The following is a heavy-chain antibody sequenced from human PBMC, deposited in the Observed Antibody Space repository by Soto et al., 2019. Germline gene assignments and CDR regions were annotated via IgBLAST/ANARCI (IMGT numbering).Heavy chain of an antibody. J-gene: IGHJ5*02. Sequence: SETLSLTCTVSGGSISSGGYYWSWIRQHPGKGLEWIGYIYYSGSTYYNPSLKSRVTISVDTSKNQFSLKLSSVTAADTAVYYCARMGLLERALIPFDPWGQGTLVTVSS. CDR2: IYYSGST. CDR1: GGSISSGGYY. D-gene: IGHD1-1*01. CDR3: ARMGLLERALIPFDP. V-gene: IGHV4-31*03.